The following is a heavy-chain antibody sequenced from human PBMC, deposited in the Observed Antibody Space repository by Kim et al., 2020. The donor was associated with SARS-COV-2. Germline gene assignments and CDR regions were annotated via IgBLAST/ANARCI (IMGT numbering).Heavy chain of an antibody. V-gene: IGHV5-51*01. CDR3: ARQGGSGTFDV. Sequence: GESLKISCKGSGYRFTAYWIGWVRQMPGKGLEYMGAIYPGDSDARYSPSFQGQVTFSVDNSISTAYLQWSSLKASDTAVYYRARQGGSGTFDVWGQGTKVTVSS. CDR1: GYRFTAYW. D-gene: IGHD2-15*01. CDR2: IYPGDSDA. J-gene: IGHJ3*01.